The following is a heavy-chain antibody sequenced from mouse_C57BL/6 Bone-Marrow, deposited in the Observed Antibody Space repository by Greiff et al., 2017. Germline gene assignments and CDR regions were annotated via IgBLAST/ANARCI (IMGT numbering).Heavy chain of an antibody. V-gene: IGHV1-81*01. Sequence: QVQLQQSGAELARPGASVKLSCKASGYTFTSYGISWVKQRTGQGLEWIGEIYPRSGNTYYNEKFTGKATLTADKSSSTAYMELRSLTSEDSAVDFCASVRLRLAWFAYWGQGTLVTVSA. CDR3: ASVRLRLAWFAY. CDR1: GYTFTSYG. CDR2: IYPRSGNT. J-gene: IGHJ3*01. D-gene: IGHD2-4*01.